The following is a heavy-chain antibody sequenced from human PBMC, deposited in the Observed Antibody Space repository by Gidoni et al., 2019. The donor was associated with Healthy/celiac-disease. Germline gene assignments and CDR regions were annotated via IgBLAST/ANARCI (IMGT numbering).Heavy chain of an antibody. J-gene: IGHJ4*02. D-gene: IGHD3-22*01. CDR2: ISSSGSTI. Sequence: QVQLVESGGGLVNPGGSLRLSCSASGFPFSDYYMSWIRQAPGKGLEWVAYISSSGSTIYYEDAVKGRFTISRDNAKNSLYLQMNSLRAEDTAVYYCARSLGPYYYDSSGYPDYWGQGTLVTVSS. V-gene: IGHV3-11*01. CDR3: ARSLGPYYYDSSGYPDY. CDR1: GFPFSDYY.